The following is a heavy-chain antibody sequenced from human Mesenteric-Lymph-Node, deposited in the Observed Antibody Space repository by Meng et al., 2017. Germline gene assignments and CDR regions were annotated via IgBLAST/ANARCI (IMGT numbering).Heavy chain of an antibody. D-gene: IGHD4-11*01. Sequence: GESLKISCVASGFTFSNYAIYWVRQTPGKRLECVSAISNTGSPFYADSVKGRFTVSRDNSENTVYLQLNSLRAEDTALYFCAKRSTAVTTNWGALDLWGQGTMVTVSS. CDR3: AKRSTAVTTNWGALDL. CDR2: ISNTGSP. J-gene: IGHJ3*01. CDR1: GFTFSNYA. V-gene: IGHV3-23*01.